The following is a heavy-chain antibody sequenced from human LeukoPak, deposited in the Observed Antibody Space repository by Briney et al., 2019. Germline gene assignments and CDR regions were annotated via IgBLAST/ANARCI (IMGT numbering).Heavy chain of an antibody. Sequence: SQTLSLTCTVSGDSLSSGSYYWTWIRQSAGKGLEWIGRIYTSGNTNYNPSLRSRVTISIDMSKNRISLRLSSVTAADSAVYYCARGWVEPNYNFYYYMDVWGKGTTVTVSS. J-gene: IGHJ6*03. CDR1: GDSLSSGSYY. CDR3: ARGWVEPNYNFYYYMDV. V-gene: IGHV4-61*02. D-gene: IGHD1-1*01. CDR2: IYTSGNT.